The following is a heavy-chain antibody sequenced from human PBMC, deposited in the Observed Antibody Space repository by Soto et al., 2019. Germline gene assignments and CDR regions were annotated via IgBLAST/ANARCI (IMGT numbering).Heavy chain of an antibody. CDR2: IYTSGST. J-gene: IGHJ6*02. D-gene: IGHD2-2*01. CDR3: ARGVGYCSSTSCSRGYYYGMDV. Sequence: PXETLSLTCTVSGRSISSYYWSWIRQPAGKGLDWIGRIYTSGSTNYNPSLKSRVTMSVDTSKNQFSLKLSSVTAADTAVYYCARGVGYCSSTSCSRGYYYGMDVWGQGPTVTVSS. V-gene: IGHV4-4*07. CDR1: GRSISSYY.